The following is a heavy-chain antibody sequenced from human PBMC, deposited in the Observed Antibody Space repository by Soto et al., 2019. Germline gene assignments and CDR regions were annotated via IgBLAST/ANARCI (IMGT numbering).Heavy chain of an antibody. D-gene: IGHD3-3*01. CDR2: MNPNSGNR. CDR1: GYTFTSYD. CDR3: ARGYGTITISGVVILGLDAGDAFDI. J-gene: IGHJ3*02. Sequence: GASVKVSCKASGYTFTSYDINWVRQAAGQGLEWMGWMNPNSGNRGYAQKFQGRVTMTRNTSISTAYMELSSLRSEDTAGYYCARGYGTITISGVVILGLDAGDAFDIWGQGTMLTV. V-gene: IGHV1-8*01.